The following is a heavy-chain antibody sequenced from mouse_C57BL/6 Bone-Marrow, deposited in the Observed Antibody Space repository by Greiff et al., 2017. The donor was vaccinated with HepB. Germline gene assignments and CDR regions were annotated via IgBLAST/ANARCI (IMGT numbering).Heavy chain of an antibody. J-gene: IGHJ1*03. CDR1: GYTFTSYW. CDR2: IDPNSGGT. V-gene: IGHV1-72*01. D-gene: IGHD1-1*01. Sequence: QVQLQQPGAELVKPGASVKLSCKASGYTFTSYWMHWVKQRPGRGLEWIGRIDPNSGGTKYNEKFKSKATLTVDKHSSTAYMQLSSLTSEDSAVYYCARWIITTVVQGYFDVWGTGTTVTVSS. CDR3: ARWIITTVVQGYFDV.